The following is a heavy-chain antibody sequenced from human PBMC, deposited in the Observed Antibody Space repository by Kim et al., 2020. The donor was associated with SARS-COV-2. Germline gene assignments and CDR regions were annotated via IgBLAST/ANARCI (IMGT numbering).Heavy chain of an antibody. Sequence: YADSVKGRFSISRDTSKNTLYLQMDSLRAEDTAVYYCAKDGWLGELLLDFWGQGTLVTVSS. J-gene: IGHJ4*01. D-gene: IGHD3-10*01. CDR3: AKDGWLGELLLDF. V-gene: IGHV3-23*01.